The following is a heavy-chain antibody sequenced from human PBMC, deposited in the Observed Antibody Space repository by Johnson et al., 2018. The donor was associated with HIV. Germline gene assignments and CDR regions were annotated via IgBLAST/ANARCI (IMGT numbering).Heavy chain of an antibody. CDR2: ISYDGSNK. J-gene: IGHJ3*02. CDR1: GFTFSSYI. V-gene: IGHV3-30*03. CDR3: ARGGIIHDAFDI. D-gene: IGHD1-1*01. Sequence: QVQLVESGGGVVQPGRSLRLSCVASGFTFSSYIMHCVRQAPGKGLEWVAVISYDGSNKYFADSVKGRFTISRDNSKNTLYLQMSSLRAEDTAVYYCARGGIIHDAFDIWGQGTMVTVSS.